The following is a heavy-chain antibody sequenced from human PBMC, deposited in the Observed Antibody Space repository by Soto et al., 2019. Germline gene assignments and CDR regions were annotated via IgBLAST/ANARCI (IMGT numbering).Heavy chain of an antibody. CDR3: ARNLGYQLLFGMDV. D-gene: IGHD2-2*01. CDR2: IDPSDSYT. V-gene: IGHV5-10-1*01. Sequence: PGESLKISCKGSGYSFTSYWISWVRQMPGKGLEWMGRIDPSDSYTNYSPSFQGHVTISADKSFSTAYLQWSSLKASDTAMYYCARNLGYQLLFGMDVWGQGTTVTVYS. J-gene: IGHJ6*02. CDR1: GYSFTSYW.